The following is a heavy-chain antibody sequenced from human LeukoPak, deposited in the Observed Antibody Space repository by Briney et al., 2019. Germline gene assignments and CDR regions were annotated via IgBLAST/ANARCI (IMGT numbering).Heavy chain of an antibody. CDR3: ATSARTYIGSSLDY. J-gene: IGHJ4*02. D-gene: IGHD2-15*01. CDR1: GFTFCTYW. Sequence: GGSLRLSWAASGFTFCTYWMHWVRQDPGKGLVWVSRISSDASITSYADPVKGRFTISRDNAKNTLYLQMNSLRAEDTALYYCATSARTYIGSSLDYWGQGTLVTVSS. V-gene: IGHV3-74*01. CDR2: ISSDASIT.